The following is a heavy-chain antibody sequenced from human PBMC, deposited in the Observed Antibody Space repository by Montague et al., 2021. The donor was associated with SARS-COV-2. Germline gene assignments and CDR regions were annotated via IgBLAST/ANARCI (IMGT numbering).Heavy chain of an antibody. CDR3: ARGTGPRSITHFGVIISGHVVDY. V-gene: IGHV4-34*01. CDR1: GGSFSGYY. CDR2: INLRSST. Sequence: SETLSLTCTVYGGSFSGYYWCWIRQPPRPGMELMGEINLRSSTNYNQTLNRRVIISVDTAKNQCSLKLSAVTAADTAVYYCARGTGPRSITHFGVIISGHVVDYWGQGTMVTVSS. J-gene: IGHJ4*02. D-gene: IGHD3-3*01.